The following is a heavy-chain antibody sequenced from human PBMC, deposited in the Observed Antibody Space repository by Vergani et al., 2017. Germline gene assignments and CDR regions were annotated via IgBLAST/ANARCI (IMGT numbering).Heavy chain of an antibody. D-gene: IGHD3-22*01. CDR3: ARLYGRDSSGSKYFDY. Sequence: EVQLVPSGAEEKKPGESLKISCQISGYSFTNYWIGWVRQMPGKGLEWRGIIHPADSDTRYSQSFQGQVTISVDKSLSTAYLQRSSLRASDSAMSYCARLYGRDSSGSKYFDYWGQGTLVTVSS. CDR2: IHPADSDT. CDR1: GYSFTNYW. J-gene: IGHJ4*02. V-gene: IGHV5-51*01.